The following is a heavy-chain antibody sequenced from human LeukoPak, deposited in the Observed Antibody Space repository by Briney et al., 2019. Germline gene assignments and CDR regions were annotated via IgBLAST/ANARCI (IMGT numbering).Heavy chain of an antibody. V-gene: IGHV3-53*01. J-gene: IGHJ4*02. D-gene: IGHD2-15*01. CDR2: LYSAGAT. CDR3: ASGGTGARKFYSDPFHY. CDR1: GFTVSNNY. Sequence: GGSLRLSCAASGFTVSNNYMSWVRQAPGRGLEWVSILYSAGATYYTDSVRGRFTIPRDSSKNTMCLQMNSLRAEDTAVYYCASGGTGARKFYSDPFHYWGQGTLVTVSS.